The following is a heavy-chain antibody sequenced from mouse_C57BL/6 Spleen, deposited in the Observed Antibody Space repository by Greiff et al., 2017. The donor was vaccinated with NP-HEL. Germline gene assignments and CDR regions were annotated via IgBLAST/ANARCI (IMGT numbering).Heavy chain of an antibody. V-gene: IGHV1-64*01. CDR3: ARDYYYDGSSLYAMDY. J-gene: IGHJ4*01. Sequence: QVQLQQPGAELVKPGASVKLSCKASGYTFTSYWMHWVKQRPGQGLEWIGMIHPNSGSTNYNEKFKSKATLTVDKSSSTAYMQLSSLTSEDSAVYYCARDYYYDGSSLYAMDYWGQGTSVTVSS. CDR1: GYTFTSYW. CDR2: IHPNSGST. D-gene: IGHD1-1*01.